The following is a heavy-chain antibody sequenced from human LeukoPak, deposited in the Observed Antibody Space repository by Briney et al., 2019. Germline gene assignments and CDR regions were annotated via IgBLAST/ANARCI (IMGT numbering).Heavy chain of an antibody. CDR3: ARCRQQLGRYNWFDL. J-gene: IGHJ5*02. CDR1: GYTFTSYG. Sequence: GASVKVSCKASGYTFTSYGISWVRQAPGQGLEWMGWISAYNGNTNYAQKLQGRVTMTTDTSTSTAYMELSSLRSADTAVYYCARCRQQLGRYNWFDLWGQGTLVTVSS. V-gene: IGHV1-18*01. D-gene: IGHD6-13*01. CDR2: ISAYNGNT.